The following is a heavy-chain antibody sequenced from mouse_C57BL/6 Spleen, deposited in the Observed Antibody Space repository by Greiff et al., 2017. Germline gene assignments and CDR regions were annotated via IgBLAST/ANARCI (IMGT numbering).Heavy chain of an antibody. CDR2: IWSDGST. D-gene: IGHD2-5*01. V-gene: IGHV2-6-1*01. J-gene: IGHJ4*01. CDR1: GFSLTSYG. Sequence: VQLKESGPGLVAPSQSLSITCTVSGFSLTSYGVHWVRQPPGKGLEWLVVIWSDGSTTYNSALKSRLSISKDNSKSQVFLKMNSLQTDDTAMYYCARHGTIVTTYYAMDYWGQGTPVTVSS. CDR3: ARHGTIVTTYYAMDY.